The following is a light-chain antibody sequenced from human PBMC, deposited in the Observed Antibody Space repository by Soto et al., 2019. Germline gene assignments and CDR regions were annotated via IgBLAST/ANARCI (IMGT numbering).Light chain of an antibody. Sequence: DIQLTQSPSFLSASVGDRVTITCRASQGISSYLAWYQQKPGTAPKLLIYAASTLHIGVPSRFSGSISGTEFTLTINSLQPEDSATYYCQQLYSFPYTFGQGTKLEIK. V-gene: IGKV1-9*01. J-gene: IGKJ2*01. CDR2: AAS. CDR1: QGISSY. CDR3: QQLYSFPYT.